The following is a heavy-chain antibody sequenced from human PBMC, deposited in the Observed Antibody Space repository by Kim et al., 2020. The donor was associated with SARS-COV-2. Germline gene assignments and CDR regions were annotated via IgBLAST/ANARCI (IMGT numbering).Heavy chain of an antibody. V-gene: IGHV4-61*01. D-gene: IGHD5-18*01. CDR1: GGSVSSGSYC. Sequence: ETLSLTCTVSGGSVSSGSYCWSWIRQAPGKGLEWIGYVYYTGSTNYNPSLKSRVTLSLDTSKNQFSLKLTSVTTADTAVYYCARDNTEKVTRGIWYFDVWGRGTLATVSS. CDR2: VYYTGST. CDR3: ARDNTEKVTRGIWYFDV. J-gene: IGHJ2*01.